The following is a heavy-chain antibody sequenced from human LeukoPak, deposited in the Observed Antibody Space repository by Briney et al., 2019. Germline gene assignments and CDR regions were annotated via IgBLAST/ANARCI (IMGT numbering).Heavy chain of an antibody. J-gene: IGHJ6*02. CDR2: ISSSGSTI. V-gene: IGHV3-48*03. D-gene: IGHD2-2*01. CDR3: ARESCSSTSCYSYYYYYGTDV. CDR1: GFTFSSYE. Sequence: GGSLRLSCAASGFTFSSYEMNWVRQAPGKGLEWVSYISSSGSTIYYADSVKGRFTISRDNAKNSLYLQMNSLRAEDTAVYYCARESCSSTSCYSYYYYYGTDVWGQGTTVTVSS.